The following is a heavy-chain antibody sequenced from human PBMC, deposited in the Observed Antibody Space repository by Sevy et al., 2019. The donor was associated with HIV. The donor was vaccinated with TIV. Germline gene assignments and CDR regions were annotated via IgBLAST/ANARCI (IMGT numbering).Heavy chain of an antibody. CDR1: VGSISSGGYY. D-gene: IGHD3-10*01. J-gene: IGHJ3*02. CDR3: ARSPDFMVRGVAAFDI. V-gene: IGHV4-31*03. Sequence: SETLSLTCTFSVGSISSGGYYWSWIRQHPGKGLEWIGYIYYSGSTYYNPSLKSRVTISVDPSKNQFSLKLSSVTAADTAVYYCARSPDFMVRGVAAFDIWGQGTMVTVSS. CDR2: IYYSGST.